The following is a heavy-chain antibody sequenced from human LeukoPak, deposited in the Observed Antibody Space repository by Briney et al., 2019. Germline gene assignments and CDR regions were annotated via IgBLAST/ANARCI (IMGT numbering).Heavy chain of an antibody. Sequence: SVKVSCKASGGIFSSYAISWVRQAPGQGLEWMGGIIPIFGTANYAQKFQGRVTITADESTSTAYMELSRLRSDDTAVYYRARVPDYYDSSGSRKGYAFDIWGQGAMVTVSS. D-gene: IGHD3-22*01. CDR2: IIPIFGTA. V-gene: IGHV1-69*13. J-gene: IGHJ3*02. CDR1: GGIFSSYA. CDR3: ARVPDYYDSSGSRKGYAFDI.